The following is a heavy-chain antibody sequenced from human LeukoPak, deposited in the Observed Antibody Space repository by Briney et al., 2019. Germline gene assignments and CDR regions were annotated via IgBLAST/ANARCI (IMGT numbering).Heavy chain of an antibody. D-gene: IGHD6-19*01. CDR3: ARDQLLVPHAFDI. CDR2: ISGSGGST. Sequence: GGSLRLSCAASGFTFSSYAMSWVRQAPGKGLEWVSAISGSGGSTYYADSVKGRFTISRDNSKNTLYLQMNSLRAEDTAVYYCARDQLLVPHAFDIWGQGTMVTVSS. V-gene: IGHV3-23*01. J-gene: IGHJ3*02. CDR1: GFTFSSYA.